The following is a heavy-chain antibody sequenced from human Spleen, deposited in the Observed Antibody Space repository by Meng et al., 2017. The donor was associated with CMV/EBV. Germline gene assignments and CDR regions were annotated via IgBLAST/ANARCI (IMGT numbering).Heavy chain of an antibody. V-gene: IGHV3-53*01. D-gene: IGHD1-26*01. CDR3: ARDEGSNWSPTFDH. J-gene: IGHJ4*02. CDR1: GFTLSNNY. CDR2: IYSDGRT. Sequence: GESLKISCAASGFTLSNNYMNWVRQAPGKGLEWVLVIYSDGRTYYADSVKGRFTISRDNSKNTLYLQMNSLRAGDTAVYYCARDEGSNWSPTFDHWGQGTLVTVSS.